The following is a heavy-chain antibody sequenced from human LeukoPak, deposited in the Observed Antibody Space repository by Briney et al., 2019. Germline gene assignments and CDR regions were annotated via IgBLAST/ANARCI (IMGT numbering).Heavy chain of an antibody. D-gene: IGHD3-22*01. CDR3: ARGIYDSSDFEYFQH. J-gene: IGHJ1*01. V-gene: IGHV1-2*02. CDR2: INPNSGGT. CDR1: GYTFSGYY. Sequence: ASVKVSCKASGYTFSGYYMHWVRQAPGQGLEWMGWINPNSGGTNYAQKFQGRVTMTRDTSISTAYMVLSRLRSDDTAAYYCARGIYDSSDFEYFQHWGQGTLVTVSS.